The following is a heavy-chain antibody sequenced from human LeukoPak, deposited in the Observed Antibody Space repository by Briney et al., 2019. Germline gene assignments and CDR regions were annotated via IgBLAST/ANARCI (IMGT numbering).Heavy chain of an antibody. CDR1: GGSVSGYY. CDR2: VYYSGST. J-gene: IGHJ4*02. Sequence: SETLSLTCVVSGGSVSGYYWGWIRQPPGRELEWIGYVYYSGSTNYNPSFKSRITISVDTSRNQFSLQLSSVTAADTAVYYCARIHRYCSGGACYVLDNWGQGTLVAVSS. V-gene: IGHV4-59*02. CDR3: ARIHRYCSGGACYVLDN. D-gene: IGHD2-15*01.